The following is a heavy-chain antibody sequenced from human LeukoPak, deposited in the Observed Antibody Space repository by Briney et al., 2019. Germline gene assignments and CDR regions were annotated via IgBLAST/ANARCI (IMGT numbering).Heavy chain of an antibody. Sequence: PSETLSLACTVSGGSISSYYWSWIWQPPGKGLEWIGYIYYSGSTNYNPSLKSRVTISVDTSKNQFSLKLSSVTAADTAVYYCARVVAASGWFGGEIDYWGQGTLVTVSS. CDR1: GGSISSYY. CDR2: IYYSGST. J-gene: IGHJ4*02. CDR3: ARVVAASGWFGGEIDY. D-gene: IGHD6-19*01. V-gene: IGHV4-59*01.